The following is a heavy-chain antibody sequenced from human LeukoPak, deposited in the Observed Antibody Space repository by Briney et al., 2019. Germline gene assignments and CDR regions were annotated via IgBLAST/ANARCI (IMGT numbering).Heavy chain of an antibody. CDR3: ARGRDSGSYYKFDDYFDY. CDR2: ISAYNGNT. CDR1: GYTFTGYY. D-gene: IGHD1-26*01. Sequence: ASVKVSCKASGYTFTGYYMHWVRQAPGQGLEWMGWISAYNGNTNYAQKLQGRVTMTTDTSTSTACMELRSLRSDDTAVYYCARGRDSGSYYKFDDYFDYWGQGTLVTVSS. V-gene: IGHV1-18*04. J-gene: IGHJ4*02.